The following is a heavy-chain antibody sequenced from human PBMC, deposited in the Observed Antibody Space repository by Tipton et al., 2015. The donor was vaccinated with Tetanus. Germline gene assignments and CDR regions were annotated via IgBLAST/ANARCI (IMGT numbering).Heavy chain of an antibody. D-gene: IGHD3-3*01. J-gene: IGHJ4*02. CDR2: VYESGDT. CDR3: ARHQSAYFTPFDS. CDR1: GDSIDGGTFY. V-gene: IGHV4-39*01. Sequence: TLSLTCTVSGDSIDGGTFYWAWIRQAPGKGLEWIGSVYESGDTYYIPSLKSRVTISVDTSKNQFSLKLKSMAAADTAGYYCARHQSAYFTPFDSWGQGTLVTVSS.